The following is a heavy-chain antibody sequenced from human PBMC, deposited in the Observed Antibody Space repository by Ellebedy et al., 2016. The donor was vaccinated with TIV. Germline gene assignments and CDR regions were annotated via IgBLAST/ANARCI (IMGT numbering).Heavy chain of an antibody. CDR1: GGSFSGYY. D-gene: IGHD6-19*01. Sequence: SETLSLXXAVYGGSFSGYYWGWIRQPPGKGLEWIGSIYYSGSTYYNPSLKSRVTISVDTSKNQFSLKLSSVTAADTAVYYCAREDNSGYSSGWYLRGSDYWGQGTLVTVSS. J-gene: IGHJ4*02. CDR2: IYYSGST. CDR3: AREDNSGYSSGWYLRGSDY. V-gene: IGHV4-34*01.